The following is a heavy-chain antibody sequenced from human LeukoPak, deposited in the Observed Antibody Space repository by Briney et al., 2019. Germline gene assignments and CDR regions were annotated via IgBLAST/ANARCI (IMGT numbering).Heavy chain of an antibody. CDR2: IYYSGST. J-gene: IGHJ5*02. D-gene: IGHD3-22*01. CDR3: ARVEINSSGSNWFDP. V-gene: IGHV4-59*01. Sequence: SETLSLTCTVSGGSISSYYWSWIRQPPGKGLEWIGYIYYSGSTSYNPSLKSRVTISVDTSKNQFSLKLNSVTAADTAVYYCARVEINSSGSNWFDPWGQGTLVTVSS. CDR1: GGSISSYY.